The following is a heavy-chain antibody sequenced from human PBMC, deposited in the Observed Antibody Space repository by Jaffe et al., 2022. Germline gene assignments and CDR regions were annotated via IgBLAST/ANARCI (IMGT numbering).Heavy chain of an antibody. D-gene: IGHD3-22*01. CDR2: INSDGSST. CDR3: ARGTMIGVDKYPLFDY. J-gene: IGHJ4*02. V-gene: IGHV3-74*01. Sequence: EVQLVESGGGLVQPGGSLRLSCAASGFTFSSYWMHWVRQAPGKGLVWVSRINSDGSSTSYADSVKGRFTISRDNAKNTLYLQMNSLGAEDTAVYYCARGTMIGVDKYPLFDYWGQGTLVTVSS. CDR1: GFTFSSYW.